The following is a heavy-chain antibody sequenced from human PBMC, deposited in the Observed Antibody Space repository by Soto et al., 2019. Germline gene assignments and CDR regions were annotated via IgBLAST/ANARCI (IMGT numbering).Heavy chain of an antibody. CDR2: INQGGSER. CDR3: AKDLPRITMVRGSYYGMDV. CDR1: GFPFTVFW. J-gene: IGHJ6*02. Sequence: GGSLRLSCAASGFPFTVFWMSWVRQVPGKGLEWVANINQGGSERYYVDSVKGRFTISRDNADNSVYLQMNSLRVEDTAVYYCAKDLPRITMVRGSYYGMDVWGQGTTVTVSS. V-gene: IGHV3-7*01. D-gene: IGHD3-10*01.